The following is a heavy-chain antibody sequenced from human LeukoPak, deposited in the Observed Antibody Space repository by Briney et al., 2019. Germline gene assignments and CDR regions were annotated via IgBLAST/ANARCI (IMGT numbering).Heavy chain of an antibody. CDR1: GGSISGYY. Sequence: SEALSLTCTVSGGSISGYYWSWIRQPPGKGLEYIAYIYYSGTTDYNPSLKSRVTISVDTSKNQFSLKLSSVTAADTAVYYCARLNIIGSSPVHHFDYWGQGTLVTVSS. CDR3: ARLNIIGSSPVHHFDY. D-gene: IGHD6-13*01. V-gene: IGHV4-59*08. CDR2: IYYSGTT. J-gene: IGHJ4*02.